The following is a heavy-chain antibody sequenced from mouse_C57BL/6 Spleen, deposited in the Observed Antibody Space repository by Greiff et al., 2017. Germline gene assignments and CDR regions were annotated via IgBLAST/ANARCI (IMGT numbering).Heavy chain of an antibody. Sequence: VQLQQSGAELMKPGASVKLSCKATGYTFTGYWIEWVKQRPGHGLEWIGEILPGSGSTNYNEKFKGKATFTADTSSNTAYMQLSSLTTTDAAFYTCARPLPTYYFGYWGQGTTLTVSS. CDR1: GYTFTGYW. CDR3: ARPLPTYYFGY. CDR2: ILPGSGST. V-gene: IGHV1-9*01. D-gene: IGHD5-5*01. J-gene: IGHJ2*01.